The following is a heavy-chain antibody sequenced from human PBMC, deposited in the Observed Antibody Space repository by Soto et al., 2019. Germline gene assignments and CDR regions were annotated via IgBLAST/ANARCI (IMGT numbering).Heavy chain of an antibody. Sequence: QVQLVESGGGVVQPGRSLRLSCAASGFTFSSYAMHWVRQAPGKGVEWVAVISYDGSNKYYADSVKGRFTISRDNSKNTLYLQMNSLRAEDTAVYYCARTQVGITMVRGVDYWGQGTLVTVSS. CDR2: ISYDGSNK. V-gene: IGHV3-30-3*01. CDR3: ARTQVGITMVRGVDY. J-gene: IGHJ4*02. CDR1: GFTFSSYA. D-gene: IGHD3-10*01.